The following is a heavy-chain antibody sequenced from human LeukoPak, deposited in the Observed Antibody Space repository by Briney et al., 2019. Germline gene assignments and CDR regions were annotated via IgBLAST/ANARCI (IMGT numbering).Heavy chain of an antibody. J-gene: IGHJ3*01. CDR2: ISWNSGSI. CDR3: AKAQDSYGTDALDV. Sequence: GRSLRLSCAASGFTFDDYAMHWVRQAPGKGLEWVSVISWNSGSIGYAESVKGRFTISRDNAKHSLYLQMNSLRAEDPALYYCAKAQDSYGTDALDVWGQGTMVTVSS. V-gene: IGHV3-9*01. D-gene: IGHD5-18*01. CDR1: GFTFDDYA.